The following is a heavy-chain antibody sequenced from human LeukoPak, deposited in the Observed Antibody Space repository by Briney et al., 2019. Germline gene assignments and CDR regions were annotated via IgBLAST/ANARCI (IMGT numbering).Heavy chain of an antibody. CDR1: GGSISSSSYY. CDR3: ARVVVVPAAIPGGYYYYMDV. D-gene: IGHD2-2*02. CDR2: IYYSGST. J-gene: IGHJ6*03. V-gene: IGHV4-61*05. Sequence: SETLSLTCTVSGGSISSSSYYWGWIRQPPGKGLEWIGYIYYSGSTNYNPSLKSRVTISVDTSKNQFSLKLSSVTAADTAVYYCARVVVVPAAIPGGYYYYMDVWGKGTTVTVSS.